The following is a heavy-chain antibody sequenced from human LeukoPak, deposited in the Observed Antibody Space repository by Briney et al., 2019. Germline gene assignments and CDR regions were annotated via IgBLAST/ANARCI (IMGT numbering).Heavy chain of an antibody. Sequence: GRSLRLSCAPAAFTSSSYWMSSVRQAPGKGLEWVANIKQDGGEKYYVDTVKGRFTISRDNAKNSLYLQMNSLRAEDTAVYYCGRDQSPYQLLSSDAFDIWGQGTMVTVSS. CDR2: IKQDGGEK. CDR1: AFTSSSYW. V-gene: IGHV3-7*01. J-gene: IGHJ3*02. D-gene: IGHD2-2*01. CDR3: GRDQSPYQLLSSDAFDI.